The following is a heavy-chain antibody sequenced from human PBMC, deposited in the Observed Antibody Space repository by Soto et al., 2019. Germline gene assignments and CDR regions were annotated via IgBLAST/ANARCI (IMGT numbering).Heavy chain of an antibody. CDR2: IYYSGST. CDR3: ARHGVAAALDY. J-gene: IGHJ4*02. V-gene: IGHV4-59*08. D-gene: IGHD6-13*01. Sequence: SDTLSLTCPVIGDSIGSYYWSWIRQPPGKGLEWIGYIYYSGSTNYNPSLKSRVTISVDTSKNQFSLKLSSVTAADTAVYYCARHGVAAALDYWGQGTLVTVS. CDR1: GDSIGSYY.